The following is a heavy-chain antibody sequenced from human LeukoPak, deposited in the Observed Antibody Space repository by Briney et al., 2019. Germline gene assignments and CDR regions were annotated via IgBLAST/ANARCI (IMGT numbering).Heavy chain of an antibody. V-gene: IGHV4-34*01. D-gene: IGHD2-15*01. CDR3: ARAPGAALD. J-gene: IGHJ4*02. CDR1: GGSISSYY. Sequence: LETLSLTCTVSGGSISSYYWSWIRQPPGKGLEWIGEINHRGSTNYNPSLKSRVTVSLDTSKNQFSLKLSSVTAADTAVYYCARAPGAALDWGQGTLVTVSS. CDR2: INHRGST.